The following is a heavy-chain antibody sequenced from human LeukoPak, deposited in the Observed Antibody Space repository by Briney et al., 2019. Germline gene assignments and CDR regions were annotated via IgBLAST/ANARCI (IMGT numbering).Heavy chain of an antibody. J-gene: IGHJ4*02. CDR1: GYSFTDYY. Sequence: GASVKVSLKASGYSFTDYYIHWVRQAPGQGLEWVGLIHPNSGDTFYAQKFRGRVTMTRDTSINTAYMELDRLTSDDTAVYYCARDYSGSYTHWAQRTLVTVSS. CDR3: ARDYSGSYTH. CDR2: IHPNSGDT. D-gene: IGHD1-26*01. V-gene: IGHV1-2*06.